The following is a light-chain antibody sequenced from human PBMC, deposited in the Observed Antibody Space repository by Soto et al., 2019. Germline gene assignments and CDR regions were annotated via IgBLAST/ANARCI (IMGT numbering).Light chain of an antibody. J-gene: IGKJ1*01. CDR2: AAS. V-gene: IGKV1-8*01. CDR3: QQYCSHPRT. CDR1: QDISSY. Sequence: AIRMTQSPSSLSASTGDRVTITCRASQDISSYLAWYQQKPGKAPKFLIYAASTLQSGVPSRFSSSGSGTDFTLTISCLQSEDFATYYCQQYCSHPRTFGQGTKVEIK.